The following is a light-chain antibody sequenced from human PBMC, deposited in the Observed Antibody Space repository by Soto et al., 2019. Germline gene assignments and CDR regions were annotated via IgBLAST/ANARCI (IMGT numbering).Light chain of an antibody. CDR2: DVS. CDR1: SSDVGGYSY. Sequence: QSVLTQPASVSGSPGQSIAISCTGTSSDVGGYSYVSWHQQQPGKAPKLMISDVSNRPSGVSDRFSGSKSGNTASLTISGLQAEDEADYYCASYTTSSTYVFGTGTRSPS. V-gene: IGLV2-14*01. J-gene: IGLJ1*01. CDR3: ASYTTSSTYV.